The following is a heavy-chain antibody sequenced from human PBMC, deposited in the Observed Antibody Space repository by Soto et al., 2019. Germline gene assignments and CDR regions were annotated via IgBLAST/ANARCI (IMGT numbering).Heavy chain of an antibody. V-gene: IGHV5-51*01. D-gene: IGHD5-12*01. Sequence: GESLKISCKGSGYSFTSYWIGWARQMPGKGLEWMGIIYPGDSDTRYSPSFQGQVTISADKSISTAYLQWSSLKASDTAMYYCARDSGYAPDYYYYYGMDVWGQGTTVTVSS. CDR3: ARDSGYAPDYYYYYGMDV. CDR1: GYSFTSYW. J-gene: IGHJ6*02. CDR2: IYPGDSDT.